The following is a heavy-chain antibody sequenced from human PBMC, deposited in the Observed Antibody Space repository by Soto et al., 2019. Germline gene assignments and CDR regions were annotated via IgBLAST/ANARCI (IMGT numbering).Heavy chain of an antibody. D-gene: IGHD1-26*01. CDR1: GNTFTYRY. CDR3: AGGVAGSGPFTLELPDN. J-gene: IGHJ4*02. CDR2: ITPFSGDV. V-gene: IGHV1-45*02. Sequence: QMQLVQSGAEVKKTGSSVTVSCKALGNTFTYRYLHWVRQAPGQALEWMGWITPFSGDVHYAQKFQERVTITRDRSINTAYMQMSSLRSEDTAMYFCAGGVAGSGPFTLELPDNWGQGTLVTVSS.